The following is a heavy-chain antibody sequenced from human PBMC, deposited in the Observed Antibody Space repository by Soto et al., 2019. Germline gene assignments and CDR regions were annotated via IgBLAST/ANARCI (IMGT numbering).Heavy chain of an antibody. V-gene: IGHV4-31*03. CDR3: ARVGGINWLDP. D-gene: IGHD3-16*01. CDR1: GGSISSGGYY. CDR2: IYYSGNT. Sequence: SETLSLTCTVSGGSISSGGYYWSWIRQHPGKGLEWIGYIYYSGNTYYNPSLKSRVTISVDTSKNQFSLKLSSVTAADTAVYYCARVGGINWLDPRGQGTLVTVSS. J-gene: IGHJ5*02.